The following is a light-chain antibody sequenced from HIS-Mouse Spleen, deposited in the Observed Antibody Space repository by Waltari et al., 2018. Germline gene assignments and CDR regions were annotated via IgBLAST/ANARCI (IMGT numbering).Light chain of an antibody. Sequence: DIHMTQSPSSLSASVGDSVTIPCRARQSISSYLNWYQQKPGKATKLLIYAASSLQSGVPSRFSGSGSGTDFTLTISSLQPEDFATYYCQQSYSTPLTFGGGTKVEIK. J-gene: IGKJ4*01. CDR2: AAS. CDR3: QQSYSTPLT. V-gene: IGKV1-39*01. CDR1: QSISSY.